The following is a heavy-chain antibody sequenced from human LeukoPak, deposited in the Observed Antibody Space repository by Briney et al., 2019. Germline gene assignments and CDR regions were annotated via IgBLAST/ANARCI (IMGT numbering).Heavy chain of an antibody. D-gene: IGHD6-13*01. Sequence: GGSLRLSCAASGFTFDDYAMHWVRQAPGKGLEWVSLISWDGGSTYYADSVKGRFTISRDNSKNSLYLQMNSLRAEDTALYYCAKDIGGSSSWELDYWGQGTLVTVSS. CDR3: AKDIGGSSSWELDY. V-gene: IGHV3-43D*03. CDR1: GFTFDDYA. CDR2: ISWDGGST. J-gene: IGHJ4*02.